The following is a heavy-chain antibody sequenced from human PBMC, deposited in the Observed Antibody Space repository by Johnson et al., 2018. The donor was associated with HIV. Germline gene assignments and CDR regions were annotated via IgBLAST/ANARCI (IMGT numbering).Heavy chain of an antibody. CDR2: IWYDGSNK. D-gene: IGHD1-1*01. V-gene: IGHV3-33*01. Sequence: VQLVESGGGVVQPGRSLRLSCAASGFTFSSYGMHWVRQAAGKGLEWVAVIWYDGSNKYYADSVKGRFTISRDNSKNTLFLQMNSLIVGDTAVYFCTRDLRTRAFDIWGQGTMVTVSS. CDR1: GFTFSSYG. J-gene: IGHJ3*02. CDR3: TRDLRTRAFDI.